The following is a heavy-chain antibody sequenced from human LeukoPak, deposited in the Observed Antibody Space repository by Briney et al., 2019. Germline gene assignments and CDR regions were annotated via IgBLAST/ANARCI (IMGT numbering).Heavy chain of an antibody. D-gene: IGHD6-13*01. J-gene: IGHJ4*01. CDR2: INPSGGT. CDR3: GREGVAGTGLDY. V-gene: IGHV1-46*01. Sequence: ALVKVSCKASGYTFSIYNMHWVRQAPGQGLEWMGIINPSGGTSYAQKLQGRITMTRDTSTSTLYMELSRLRSEDTAVYYCGREGVAGTGLDYWGQGTLVTVSS. CDR1: GYTFSIYN.